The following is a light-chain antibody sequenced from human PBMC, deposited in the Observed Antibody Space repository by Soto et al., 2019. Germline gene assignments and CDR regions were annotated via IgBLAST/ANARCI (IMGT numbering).Light chain of an antibody. J-gene: IGKJ3*01. V-gene: IGKV1-39*01. CDR3: QQGNSMPFT. CDR1: QSITNS. Sequence: DIQMTQSPSYMSESVGDRFTITCRASQSITNSLNWYQHKPGKAPTLVVYAASSLQSGVPSRFSGSGSGTDFTLTISSLQPEDFATYLCQQGNSMPFTFGPGTKVDIK. CDR2: AAS.